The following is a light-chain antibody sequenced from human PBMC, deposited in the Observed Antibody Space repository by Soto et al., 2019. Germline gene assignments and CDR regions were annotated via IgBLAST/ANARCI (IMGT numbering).Light chain of an antibody. CDR3: LQHNSYPLT. J-gene: IGKJ4*01. V-gene: IGKV3-20*01. Sequence: EIVLTQSPGTLSLSPGERATLSCRASQSVRNNYLAWYQQKPGQAPRLLIYGASGRATGIPDRFSGSGSGTDFTLTISRLEPEDFAVYYCLQHNSYPLTFGGGTKVEIK. CDR1: QSVRNNY. CDR2: GAS.